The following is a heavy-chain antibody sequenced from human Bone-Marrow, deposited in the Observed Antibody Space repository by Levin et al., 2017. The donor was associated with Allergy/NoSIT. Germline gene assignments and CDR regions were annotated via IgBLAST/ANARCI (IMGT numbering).Heavy chain of an antibody. D-gene: IGHD6-19*01. CDR2: ISGSGSST. V-gene: IGHV3-23*01. CDR3: AKYLPVAGTWYYGMDG. Sequence: GGSLRLSCAASGFTFSSYAMSWVRQAPGKGLEWVSAISGSGSSTYYADSVKGRFTISRDNSKNTLYLQMNSLRADDTAVYYCAKYLPVAGTWYYGMDGWGQGTTVTVSS. CDR1: GFTFSSYA. J-gene: IGHJ6*02.